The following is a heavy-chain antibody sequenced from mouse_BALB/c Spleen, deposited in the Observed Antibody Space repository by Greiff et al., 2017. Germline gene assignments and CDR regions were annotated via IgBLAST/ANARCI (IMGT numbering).Heavy chain of an antibody. CDR3: ARGGYGYAMDY. V-gene: IGHV3-2*02. CDR2: ISYSGST. J-gene: IGHJ4*01. Sequence: EVQGVESGPGLVKPSQSLSLTCTVTGYSITSDYAWNWIRQFPGNKLEWMGYISYSGSTSYNPSLKSRISITRDTSKNQFFLQLNSVTTEDTATYYCARGGYGYAMDYWGQGTSVTVSS. D-gene: IGHD3-1*01. CDR1: GYSITSDYA.